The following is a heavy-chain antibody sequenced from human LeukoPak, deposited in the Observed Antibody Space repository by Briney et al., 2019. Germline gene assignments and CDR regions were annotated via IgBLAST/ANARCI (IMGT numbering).Heavy chain of an antibody. J-gene: IGHJ4*02. CDR1: GFTFRSYA. Sequence: PGGSLRLSCAASGFTFRSYAMHWVRQAPGKGLEWVAVISYDGSNKYYADSVKGRFTISRDNSKNTLYLQMNSLRAEDTAVYYCAKDSPKWYYDFWSGYLDYFDYWGQGTLVTVSS. D-gene: IGHD3-3*01. CDR3: AKDSPKWYYDFWSGYLDYFDY. CDR2: ISYDGSNK. V-gene: IGHV3-30-3*01.